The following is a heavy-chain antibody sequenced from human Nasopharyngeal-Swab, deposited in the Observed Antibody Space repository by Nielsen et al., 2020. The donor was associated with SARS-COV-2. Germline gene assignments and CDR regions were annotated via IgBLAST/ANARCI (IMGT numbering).Heavy chain of an antibody. CDR1: GFTFDDYA. CDR2: ISSSSSYI. D-gene: IGHD6-19*01. V-gene: IGHV3-21*01. Sequence: GESLKISCAASGFTFDDYAIHWVRQAPGKGLEWVSSISSSSSYIYYADSVKGRFTISRDNAKNSLYLQMNSLRAEDTAVYYCARDGAAVAGGLDYWGQGTLVTVSS. CDR3: ARDGAAVAGGLDY. J-gene: IGHJ4*02.